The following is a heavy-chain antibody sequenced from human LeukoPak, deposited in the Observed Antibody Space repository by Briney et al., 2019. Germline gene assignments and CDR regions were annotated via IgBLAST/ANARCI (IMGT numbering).Heavy chain of an antibody. CDR3: ARAGHCSSTSCYTSYYMDV. J-gene: IGHJ6*03. D-gene: IGHD2-2*02. CDR2: IIPIFGTA. Sequence: SVKVSCKASGGTFSSYAISWVRQAPGQGLEWMGGIIPIFGTANYAQKFQGRVTITTDESTSTAYMELSSLRSEDTAVYYCARAGHCSSTSCYTSYYMDVWGKGTTVTVSS. CDR1: GGTFSSYA. V-gene: IGHV1-69*05.